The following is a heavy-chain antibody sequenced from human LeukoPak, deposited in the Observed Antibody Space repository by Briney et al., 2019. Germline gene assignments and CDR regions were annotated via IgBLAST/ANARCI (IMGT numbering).Heavy chain of an antibody. CDR2: ISGDGGST. CDR3: AKDKAGTFDY. Sequence: SGGSLRLSCAASGFTFDDYVMHWVRQAPGKGLEWVSLISGDGGSTYYADSVKGRFTISRDNSKSSLYLQMNSLRTEGTALYYCAKDKAGTFDYWGQGTLVTVSS. D-gene: IGHD6-19*01. V-gene: IGHV3-43*02. CDR1: GFTFDDYV. J-gene: IGHJ4*02.